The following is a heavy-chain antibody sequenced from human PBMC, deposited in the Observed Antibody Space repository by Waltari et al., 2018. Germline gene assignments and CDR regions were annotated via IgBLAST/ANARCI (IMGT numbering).Heavy chain of an antibody. Sequence: QVQLQESGPGLVKPSETLSLTCTVSGGSINSLYWSWIRQPPGKGLEWIGYIFYTGSTKYNPSLQSRVTMSVDTSKNQFSLNLSSVTAADTAVYYCARRNRLGNWYFDLWGRGALVTVSS. D-gene: IGHD3-10*01. V-gene: IGHV4-59*08. CDR2: IFYTGST. CDR1: GGSINSLY. J-gene: IGHJ2*01. CDR3: ARRNRLGNWYFDL.